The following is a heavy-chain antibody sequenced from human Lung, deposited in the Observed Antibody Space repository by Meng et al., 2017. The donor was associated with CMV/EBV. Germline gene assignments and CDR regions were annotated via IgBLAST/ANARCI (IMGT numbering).Heavy chain of an antibody. CDR2: IYQSGST. D-gene: IGHD6-19*01. CDR1: GVSSCIRNG. V-gene: IGHV4-4*02. CDR3: ARVVQWLPIDY. J-gene: IGHJ4*02. Sequence: QAHPQESGPGLVQPSGTLSLTCSVSGVSSCIRNGWNSVRQPPGNGLDWIEEIYQSGSTNHNPSLKSRVTISVDKSKNQFSLNLSSVTAADTALYYCARVVQWLPIDYWGQGTLVTVSS.